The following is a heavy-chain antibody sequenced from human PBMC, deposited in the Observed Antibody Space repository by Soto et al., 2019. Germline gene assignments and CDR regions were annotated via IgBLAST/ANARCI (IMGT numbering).Heavy chain of an antibody. J-gene: IGHJ4*02. CDR1: GDSISSSNYH. D-gene: IGHD3-10*01. Sequence: PSETLSLTCTVSGDSISSSNYHWGWIRQPPGKGLEWIGSVYYSGSTYYNPSLKSRVTISIDASKNQFSLNLNSVTATDTAGYYCARHRGPTGPNYWGQGTLVTVSS. CDR2: VYYSGST. V-gene: IGHV4-39*01. CDR3: ARHRGPTGPNY.